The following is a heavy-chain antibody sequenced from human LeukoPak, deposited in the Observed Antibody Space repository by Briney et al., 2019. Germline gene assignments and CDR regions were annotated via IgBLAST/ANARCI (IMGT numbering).Heavy chain of an antibody. CDR1: GYSISSGYY. CDR2: IYHSGST. D-gene: IGHD2-15*01. CDR3: ARLPVCAATFDY. J-gene: IGHJ4*02. Sequence: SETLSLTCAVSGYSISSGYYWGWIRQPPGKGLEWIGSIYHSGSTYYNPSLKSRVTISVDTSKNQFSLKLSSVTAADTAVYYCARLPVCAATFDYWGQGTLVTVSS. V-gene: IGHV4-38-2*01.